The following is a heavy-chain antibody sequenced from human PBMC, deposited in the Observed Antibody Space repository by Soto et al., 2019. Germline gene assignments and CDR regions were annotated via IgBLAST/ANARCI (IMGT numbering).Heavy chain of an antibody. CDR3: AGTYVWGSYRTDYYYYYGMDV. Sequence: EVQLVESGGGVVRPGGSLRLSCAASGFTFDDYGMSWVRQAPGKGLEWVSGINWNGGSTGYADSVKGRFTISRDNAKNSLYLQMNSLRAEDTALYYCAGTYVWGSYRTDYYYYYGMDVWGQGTTVTVSS. J-gene: IGHJ6*02. V-gene: IGHV3-20*04. D-gene: IGHD3-16*02. CDR2: INWNGGST. CDR1: GFTFDDYG.